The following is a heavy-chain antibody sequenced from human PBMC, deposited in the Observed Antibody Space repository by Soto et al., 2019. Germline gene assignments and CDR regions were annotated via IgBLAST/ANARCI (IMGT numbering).Heavy chain of an antibody. CDR2: ISSDIITT. Sequence: GGSLRLSCSASGLTFSSYAMHWVRQPPGKGLEWVALISSDIITTNYADSVKGRFSIPRDNSRNTVYLQINTPRPEDTAVYFCARGRRYASSSIDSWGQGTLVTVSS. D-gene: IGHD6-6*01. J-gene: IGHJ4*02. V-gene: IGHV3-30-3*01. CDR1: GLTFSSYA. CDR3: ARGRRYASSSIDS.